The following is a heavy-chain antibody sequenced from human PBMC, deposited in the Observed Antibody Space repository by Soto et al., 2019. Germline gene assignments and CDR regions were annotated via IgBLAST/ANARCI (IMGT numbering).Heavy chain of an antibody. V-gene: IGHV1-46*01. CDR2: INPSGGST. Sequence: ASVKVSCKASGYTFTSYYMHWVRQAPGQGLEWMGIINPSGGSTSYAQKFQGRVTMTRDTSTSTVYMELSSLRSEDTAVYYCARKLAGYYDILTDITPVLAYGMDVWGQGTTVTVSS. CDR3: ARKLAGYYDILTDITPVLAYGMDV. J-gene: IGHJ6*02. D-gene: IGHD3-9*01. CDR1: GYTFTSYY.